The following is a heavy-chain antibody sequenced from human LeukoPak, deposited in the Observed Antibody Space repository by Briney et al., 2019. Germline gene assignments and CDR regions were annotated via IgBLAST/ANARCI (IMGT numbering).Heavy chain of an antibody. V-gene: IGHV3-30-3*01. CDR3: ARDPVSTGLQINSDY. Sequence: GRSLRLSCAASGFTFSSYAMHWVRQAPGKGLEWVAVMSNDGTNEYYADSVKGRFTIFRDNSKNTLYLQMNSLRGEDAALYYCARDPVSTGLQINSDYWGQRTLVTVSS. D-gene: IGHD3-16*01. CDR1: GFTFSSYA. CDR2: MSNDGTNE. J-gene: IGHJ4*02.